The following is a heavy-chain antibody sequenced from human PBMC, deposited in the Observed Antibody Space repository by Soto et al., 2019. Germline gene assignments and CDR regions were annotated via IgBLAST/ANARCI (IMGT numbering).Heavy chain of an antibody. CDR1: GYTFTSYA. J-gene: IGHJ5*02. D-gene: IGHD6-13*01. Sequence: ASVKVSCKASGYTFTSYAMHWVRQAPGQRLEWMGWINAGNGNTKYSQKFQGRVTITRETSASTAYMELSSLRSEETAVYYCERDHPPREELAYRSSWSMGAWFAPGG. V-gene: IGHV1-3*01. CDR2: INAGNGNT. CDR3: ERDHPPREELAYRSSWSMGAWFAP.